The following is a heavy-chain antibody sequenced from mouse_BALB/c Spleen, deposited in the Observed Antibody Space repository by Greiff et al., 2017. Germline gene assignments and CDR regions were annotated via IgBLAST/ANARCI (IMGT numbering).Heavy chain of an antibody. Sequence: LVKTGASVKISCKASGYSFTGYYMHWVNQSHGKSLEWIGYISCYNGATSYNQKFKGKATFTVDTSSSTAYMQFNSLTSEDSAVYYCAREGDYLSWFAYWGQGTLVTVSA. J-gene: IGHJ3*01. CDR1: GYSFTGYY. D-gene: IGHD2-4*01. CDR2: ISCYNGAT. CDR3: AREGDYLSWFAY. V-gene: IGHV1S34*01.